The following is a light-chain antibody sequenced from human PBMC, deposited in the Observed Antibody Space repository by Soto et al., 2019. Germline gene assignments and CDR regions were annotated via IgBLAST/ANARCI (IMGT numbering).Light chain of an antibody. J-gene: IGKJ1*01. CDR1: QSIDRW. Sequence: EIQVTQSPSTLRGAGGESSTRRCRDSQSIDRWLAWYQQRPGKAPKILIYHASSLETGVPSRFGGSGSGTEFTLTISSLQPDDFAPYYCQHYNSYGTFGQGTKVDNK. V-gene: IGKV1-5*01. CDR3: QHYNSYGT. CDR2: HAS.